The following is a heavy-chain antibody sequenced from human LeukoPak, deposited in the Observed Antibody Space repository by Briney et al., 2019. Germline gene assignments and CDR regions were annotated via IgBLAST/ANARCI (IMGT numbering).Heavy chain of an antibody. Sequence: GASVKVSCKASGYTFTSYAISWVRQAPGQGLEWMGRIIPILGIANYAQKFQGRVTITADKSTSTAYMELSSLRSEDTAVYYCARVGGIAAAGPDWYYYYGMDVWGQGTTVTVSS. CDR2: IIPILGIA. CDR3: ARVGGIAAAGPDWYYYYGMDV. J-gene: IGHJ6*02. CDR1: GYTFTSYA. D-gene: IGHD6-13*01. V-gene: IGHV1-69*04.